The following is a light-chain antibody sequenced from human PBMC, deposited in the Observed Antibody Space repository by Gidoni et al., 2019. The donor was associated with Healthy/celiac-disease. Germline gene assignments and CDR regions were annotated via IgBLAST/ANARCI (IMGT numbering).Light chain of an antibody. CDR1: SNIVGNQG. Sequence: QAGLTQPPSVSKGLRQTPTLTCTGNSNIVGNQGAAWLQQHQGHPPKLLSYRNNNRPSGISERFSASRSGNTASLTITGLQPEDEADYYCSALDSSLSAHVVFGGGTKLTVL. CDR2: RNN. J-gene: IGLJ2*01. CDR3: SALDSSLSAHVV. V-gene: IGLV10-54*02.